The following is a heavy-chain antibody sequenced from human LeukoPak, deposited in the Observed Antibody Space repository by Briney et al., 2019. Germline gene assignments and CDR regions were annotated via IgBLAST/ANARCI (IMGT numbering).Heavy chain of an antibody. CDR2: VYYTGTT. J-gene: IGHJ5*02. CDR1: GGSISSDNYY. D-gene: IGHD6-13*01. V-gene: IGHV4-39*07. Sequence: SETLSLTCTVSGGSISSDNYYWGWIRQPPGKGLEFIGSVYYTGTTYYSPSLKSRVTISFDTSKNQFSLKLSSVTAADTAVYYCATTTLSAAGPWFDPWGQGTLVTVSS. CDR3: ATTTLSAAGPWFDP.